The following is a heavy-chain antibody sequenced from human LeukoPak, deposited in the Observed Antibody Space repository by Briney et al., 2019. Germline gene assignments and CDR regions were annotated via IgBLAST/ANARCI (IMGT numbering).Heavy chain of an antibody. CDR3: ARDLLRKPQYYYDSSGYPWFDP. Sequence: ASVKVSCKASGYTFTSYGISWVRQAPGQRLERMALISAYNGNTNYAQKLQGRVTMTTDTSTSTAYMELRSLRSDDTAVYYCARDLLRKPQYYYDSSGYPWFDPWGQGTLVTVSS. CDR2: ISAYNGNT. J-gene: IGHJ5*02. D-gene: IGHD3-22*01. V-gene: IGHV1-18*01. CDR1: GYTFTSYG.